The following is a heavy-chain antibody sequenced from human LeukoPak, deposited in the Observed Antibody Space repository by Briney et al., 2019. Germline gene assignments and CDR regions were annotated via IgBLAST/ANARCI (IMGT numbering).Heavy chain of an antibody. CDR2: ISHSGST. V-gene: IGHV4-31*03. CDR1: AGSPSGGGYF. D-gene: IGHD3-10*01. J-gene: IGHJ5*02. CDR3: ARDLWFGEYNWFDP. Sequence: PTQTLSLTCTVSAGSPSGGGYFWSSVRHHPGKCLEWIGYISHSGSTYYNPSLKNRVTISLDTSKERFSLRLRSVTSAATAVFYCARDLWFGEYNWFDPWGEGTLVTVSS.